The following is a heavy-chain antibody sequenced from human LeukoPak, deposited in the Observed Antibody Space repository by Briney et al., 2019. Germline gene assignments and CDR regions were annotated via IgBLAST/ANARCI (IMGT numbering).Heavy chain of an antibody. V-gene: IGHV4-59*01. CDR2: IYYSGST. D-gene: IGHD6-13*01. CDR1: GGSISSYY. CDR3: ARDPAAGLDY. Sequence: SETLSVTCTVSGGSISSYYWSWIRQPPGKGLEWIGYIYYSGSTNYNPSLKSRVTISVDTSKNQFSLKLSSVTAADTAVYYCARDPAAGLDYWGQGTLVTVSS. J-gene: IGHJ4*02.